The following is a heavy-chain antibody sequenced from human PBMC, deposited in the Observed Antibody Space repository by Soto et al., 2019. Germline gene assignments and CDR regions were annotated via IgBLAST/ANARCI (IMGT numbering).Heavy chain of an antibody. J-gene: IGHJ5*02. CDR3: ARGTTWPLWLDP. CDR1: GGSISTSDYY. V-gene: IGHV4-39*01. Sequence: SETLSLTCTVSGGSISTSDYYWGWIRQPPGKGLEWIGSIYYSGSTYYNPSLKSRVTMSEDTSKNQFSLKLSSVAATDTAVYYCARGTTWPLWLDPWGQGTLVTVSS. CDR2: IYYSGST.